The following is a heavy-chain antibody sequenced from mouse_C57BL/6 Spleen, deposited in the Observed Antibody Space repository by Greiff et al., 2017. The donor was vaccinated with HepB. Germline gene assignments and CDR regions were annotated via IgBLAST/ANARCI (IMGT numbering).Heavy chain of an antibody. CDR2: ISSGSSTI. Sequence: EVQLQESGGGLVKPGGSLKLSCAASGFTFSDYGMHWVRQAPEKGLEWVAYISSGSSTIYYADTVKGRFTISRDNAKNTLFLQMTSLRSEDTAMYYCARRDWEGFAYWGQGTLVTVSA. D-gene: IGHD4-1*01. CDR1: GFTFSDYG. CDR3: ARRDWEGFAY. V-gene: IGHV5-17*01. J-gene: IGHJ3*01.